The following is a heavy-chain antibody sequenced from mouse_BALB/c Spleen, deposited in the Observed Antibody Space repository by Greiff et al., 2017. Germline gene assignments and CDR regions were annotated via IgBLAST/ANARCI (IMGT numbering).Heavy chain of an antibody. CDR3: ARGDYGSPFDY. CDR1: GFTFSSYA. J-gene: IGHJ2*01. D-gene: IGHD1-1*01. V-gene: IGHV5-6-5*01. Sequence: EVKLMESGGGLVKPGGSLKLSCAASGFTFSSYAMSWVRQTPEKRLEWVASISSGGSTYYPDSVKGRFTISRDNARNILYLQMSSLRSEDTAMYYCARGDYGSPFDYWGQGTTLTVSS. CDR2: ISSGGST.